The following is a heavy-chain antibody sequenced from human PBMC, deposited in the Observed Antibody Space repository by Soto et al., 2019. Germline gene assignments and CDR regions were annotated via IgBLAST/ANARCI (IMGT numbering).Heavy chain of an antibody. D-gene: IGHD3-22*01. Sequence: QVPLVQSGGEVRKPGASVKVSCKASGYSFSTYGIVWMRQAPGQGPEWVGWIRVYNGQTNYAKKVQGRITMSTDTSTNTAYMELRCLRSDDTALYYCARDTGLKDGSGYYYMPHLDYWGQGTLVTVSS. CDR3: ARDTGLKDGSGYYYMPHLDY. CDR1: GYSFSTYG. J-gene: IGHJ4*02. CDR2: IRVYNGQT. V-gene: IGHV1-18*01.